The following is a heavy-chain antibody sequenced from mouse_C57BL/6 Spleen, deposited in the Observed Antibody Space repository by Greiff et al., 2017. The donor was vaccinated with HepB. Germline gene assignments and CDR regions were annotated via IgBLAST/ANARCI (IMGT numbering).Heavy chain of an antibody. CDR1: GFNIKDYY. CDR3: ANIYYYGSSYVSFDY. V-gene: IGHV14-2*01. Sequence: VQLKESGAELVKPGASVKLSCTASGFNIKDYYMHWVKQRTEQGLEWIGRIDPEDGETKYAPKFQGKATITADTSSNTAYLQLSSLTSEDTAVYYCANIYYYGSSYVSFDYWGQGTTLTVSS. D-gene: IGHD1-1*01. J-gene: IGHJ2*01. CDR2: IDPEDGET.